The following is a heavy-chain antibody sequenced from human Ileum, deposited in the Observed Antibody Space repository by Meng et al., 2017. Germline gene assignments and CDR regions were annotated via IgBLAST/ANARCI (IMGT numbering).Heavy chain of an antibody. D-gene: IGHD1-26*01. J-gene: IGHJ4*02. CDR2: IKGEGSRT. CDR3: ARDLSSEWELLN. CDR1: GFSFSSSW. V-gene: IGHV3-74*01. Sequence: DVQLVESGGGLVQPGGSLRLSCVASGFSFSSSWMHWVRQAPGKGLVWVSRIKGEGSRTSYADFVRGRFTISRDNAKNTLFLQINSLRAEDTAVYYCARDLSSEWELLNWGQGTVVTVSS.